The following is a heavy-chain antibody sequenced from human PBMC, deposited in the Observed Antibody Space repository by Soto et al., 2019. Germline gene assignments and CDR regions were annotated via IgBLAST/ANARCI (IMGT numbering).Heavy chain of an antibody. CDR3: ARAHCSGGSCYFFSGMYX. Sequence: SDTLSLTFTVSGGSISSVGYYWSWIRQHPGKGLEWIGYIYYSGSTYYKPSLKSRVTISVDTSKNQFSLKLSSVTAADTAVYYCARAHCSGGSCYFFSGMYXWGQGTTVTVS. CDR2: IYYSGST. V-gene: IGHV4-31*03. D-gene: IGHD2-15*01. CDR1: GGSISSVGYY. J-gene: IGHJ6*02.